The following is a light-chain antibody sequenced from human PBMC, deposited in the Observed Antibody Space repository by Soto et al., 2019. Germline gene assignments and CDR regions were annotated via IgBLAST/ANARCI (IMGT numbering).Light chain of an antibody. V-gene: IGLV2-14*03. J-gene: IGLJ2*01. CDR3: SSYTSSSTLVV. CDR1: SSDVGGYNY. Sequence: QSALTQPASVSGSPGQSITISCTGTSSDVGGYNYVSWYQQHPGKAPKLMIYDVSNRPSGVSNRFSGSKSGSTASLIISGLQAEDEADYYCSSYTSSSTLVVFGGGIKVTVL. CDR2: DVS.